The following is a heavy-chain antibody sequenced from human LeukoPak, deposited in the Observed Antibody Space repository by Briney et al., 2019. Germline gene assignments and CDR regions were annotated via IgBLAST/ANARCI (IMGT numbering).Heavy chain of an antibody. CDR2: ISSSSSYI. J-gene: IGHJ4*02. Sequence: GGSLRLSCAASGLTFSSYSMNWVRQAPGKGLEWVSSISSSSSYIYYADSVKGRFAISRDNAKNSLYLQMNSLRAEDTAVYYCASVPGIAVAAPHWGQGTLVTVSS. V-gene: IGHV3-21*01. CDR1: GLTFSSYS. CDR3: ASVPGIAVAAPH. D-gene: IGHD6-19*01.